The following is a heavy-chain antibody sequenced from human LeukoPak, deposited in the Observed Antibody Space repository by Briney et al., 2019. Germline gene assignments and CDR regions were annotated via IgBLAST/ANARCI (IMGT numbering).Heavy chain of an antibody. CDR2: INPNSGDT. J-gene: IGHJ6*03. CDR3: ARDRTRYYYYAYRDV. D-gene: IGHD1-14*01. V-gene: IGHV1-2*02. Sequence: GASVKLSCKTSEYTFTGYYMHWVRQAPGQGLEWMGWINPNSGDTNYAQKFQGRVTRTRDTSISTSYMELSRLRSDDTAVYYCARDRTRYYYYAYRDVWGKGTAVTISS. CDR1: EYTFTGYY.